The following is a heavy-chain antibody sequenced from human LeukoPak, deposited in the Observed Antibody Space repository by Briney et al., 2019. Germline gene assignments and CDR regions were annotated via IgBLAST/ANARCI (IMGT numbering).Heavy chain of an antibody. D-gene: IGHD1-26*01. Sequence: ASVKVSCKASGYTFTGYYMHWVRQAPGQGLEWMGWINPNSGGTNYAQKFQGRVTMTRDTSISTACMELSRLRSDDTAVYYCARGKRIASVGATNYWGQGTLVTVSS. V-gene: IGHV1-2*02. CDR3: ARGKRIASVGATNY. J-gene: IGHJ4*02. CDR1: GYTFTGYY. CDR2: INPNSGGT.